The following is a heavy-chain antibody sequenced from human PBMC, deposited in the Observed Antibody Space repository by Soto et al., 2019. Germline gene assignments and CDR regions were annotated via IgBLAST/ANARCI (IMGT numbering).Heavy chain of an antibody. J-gene: IGHJ4*02. D-gene: IGHD6-13*01. Sequence: GGSLRLSCAASGFTFGTYAMSGVRQAPGKGLEWVSAISGSGGSTFYADSVKGRFTISRDNSRNTLYVQMNSLRVEDTAVYYCAKDGYGGSSYVAGFDYWGQGTLVTVSS. CDR2: ISGSGGST. CDR1: GFTFGTYA. CDR3: AKDGYGGSSYVAGFDY. V-gene: IGHV3-23*01.